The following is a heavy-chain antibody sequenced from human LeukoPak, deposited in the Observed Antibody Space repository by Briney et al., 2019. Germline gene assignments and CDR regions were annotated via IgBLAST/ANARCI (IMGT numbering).Heavy chain of an antibody. CDR1: GSTFSDYY. D-gene: IGHD3-10*01. Sequence: PGGSLRLSCAASGSTFSDYYMSWIRQAPGKGLEWVSYISSSGNTKYYADSVKGQFTISRDNAKNSLYLQMNSLRAEDTAVYYCAGSPQGITMVRGVSSTPYYYYYMDVWGKGTTVTVSS. CDR3: AGSPQGITMVRGVSSTPYYYYYMDV. V-gene: IGHV3-11*04. CDR2: ISSSGNTK. J-gene: IGHJ6*03.